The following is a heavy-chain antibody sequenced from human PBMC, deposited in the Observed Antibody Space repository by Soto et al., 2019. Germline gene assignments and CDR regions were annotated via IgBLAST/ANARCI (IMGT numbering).Heavy chain of an antibody. CDR2: ISSSSSYI. Sequence: GGSLRLSCAASGFTFSSYSMNWVRQAPGKGLEWVSSISSSSSYIYYADSVKGRFTISRDNAKNSLYLQMNSLRAEDTAVYYCARGMVPGGLFDTWGQGTLVTVSS. CDR3: ARGMVPGGLFDT. D-gene: IGHD6-13*01. J-gene: IGHJ5*02. V-gene: IGHV3-21*01. CDR1: GFTFSSYS.